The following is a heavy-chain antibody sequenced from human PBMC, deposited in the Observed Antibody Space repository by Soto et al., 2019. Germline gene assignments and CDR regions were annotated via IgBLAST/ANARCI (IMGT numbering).Heavy chain of an antibody. V-gene: IGHV4-34*01. J-gene: IGHJ5*02. CDR2: INHSGST. Sequence: SETLSLTCPVSGGSFSGYYWSWIRQPPGKGLEWIGEINHSGSTNYNPSLKSRVTISVDTSKNQFSLKLSSVTAADTAVYYCARGSQWLVLYWFDPWGQGTLVTVSS. D-gene: IGHD6-19*01. CDR3: ARGSQWLVLYWFDP. CDR1: GGSFSGYY.